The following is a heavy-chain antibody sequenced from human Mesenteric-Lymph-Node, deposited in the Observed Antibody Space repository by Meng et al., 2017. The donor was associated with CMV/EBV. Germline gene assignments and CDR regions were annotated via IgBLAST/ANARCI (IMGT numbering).Heavy chain of an antibody. D-gene: IGHD3-3*01. CDR3: ARVCTIFGVVIRGCYYYYGMDV. V-gene: IGHV4-39*07. CDR2: IYYTGNT. J-gene: IGHJ6*02. CDR1: GGSISTSSYY. Sequence: GSLRLSCTVSGGSISTSSYYWGWIRQPPGKGLEWIGSIYYTGNTHYNPSVKSRVTISVDTSKNQFSLKLSSVTAADTAVYYCARVCTIFGVVIRGCYYYYGMDVWGQGTTVTVSS.